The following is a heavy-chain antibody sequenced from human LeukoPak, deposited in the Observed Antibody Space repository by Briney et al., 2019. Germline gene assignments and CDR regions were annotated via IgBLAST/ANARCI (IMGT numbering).Heavy chain of an antibody. CDR1: GFTFSSYA. V-gene: IGHV3-33*08. CDR3: ARDGPYCSGGSCYSGGFDY. J-gene: IGHJ4*02. D-gene: IGHD2-15*01. CDR2: IWYDGSNK. Sequence: GRSLRLSCAASGFTFSSYAMHWVRQAPGKGLEWVAVIWYDGSNKYYADSVKGRFTISRDNSKNTLYLQMNSLRAEDTAVYYCARDGPYCSGGSCYSGGFDYWGQGTLVTVSS.